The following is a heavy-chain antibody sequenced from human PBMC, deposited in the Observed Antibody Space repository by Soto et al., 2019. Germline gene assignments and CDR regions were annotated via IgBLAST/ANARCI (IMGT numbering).Heavy chain of an antibody. CDR1: GFKFDDYT. CDR3: VKGLNIDYNSAWFYFDY. V-gene: IGHV3-9*01. D-gene: IGHD6-19*01. J-gene: IGHJ4*02. Sequence: DVQLVESGGDWVQPGRSLRLSCAASGFKFDDYTMHWVRQTPGRGLEWVSSISWRGLSMEYRDSVKGRFIISRDNAKHALHLQMNSLRVEDTALYYCVKGLNIDYNSAWFYFDYWGQGTVLTVSS. CDR2: ISWRGLSM.